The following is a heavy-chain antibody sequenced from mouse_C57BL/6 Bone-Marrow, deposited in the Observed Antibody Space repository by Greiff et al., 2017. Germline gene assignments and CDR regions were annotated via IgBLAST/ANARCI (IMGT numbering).Heavy chain of an antibody. CDR2: IYPRSGNT. Sequence: QVQLQQPGAELARPGASVKLSCKASGYTFTSYGISWVKQRTGQGLEWIGEIYPRSGNTYYNEKFKGKATLTADKSSSTAYMELRSLTSEDSAVYFCARWCYWYFDVWGTGTTVTVSS. CDR3: ARWCYWYFDV. J-gene: IGHJ1*03. CDR1: GYTFTSYG. D-gene: IGHD1-1*02. V-gene: IGHV1-81*01.